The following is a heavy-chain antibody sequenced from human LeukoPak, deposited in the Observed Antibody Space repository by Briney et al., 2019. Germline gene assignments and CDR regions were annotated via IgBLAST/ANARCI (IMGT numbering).Heavy chain of an antibody. CDR3: ARGPSLRWRGAYSDS. CDR1: GGSISSYY. D-gene: IGHD4-23*01. Sequence: PSETLSLTCTVSGGSISSYYRSWIREPPGKGREWCGYIYYSGSTNYNPSLKSRVTISVDTSKHQSSLKMSSVTAAATAVSYSARGPSLRWRGAYSDSWGQGTLVTVSS. J-gene: IGHJ4*02. V-gene: IGHV4-59*01. CDR2: IYYSGST.